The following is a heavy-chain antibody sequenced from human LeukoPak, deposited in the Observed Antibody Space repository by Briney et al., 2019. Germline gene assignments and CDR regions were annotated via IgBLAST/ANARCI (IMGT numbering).Heavy chain of an antibody. J-gene: IGHJ4*02. CDR2: ISYDGSIR. CDR1: GFTFSSYA. V-gene: IGHV3-30*07. D-gene: IGHD1-26*01. CDR3: AKEGSYSFDY. Sequence: GGSLRLSCAASGFTFSSYAIHWVRQAPGKGLEWVSIISYDGSIRYYADSVKGRFTISRDNSKNTLYLQMNSLRAEDTAVYYCAKEGSYSFDYWGQGTLVTVSS.